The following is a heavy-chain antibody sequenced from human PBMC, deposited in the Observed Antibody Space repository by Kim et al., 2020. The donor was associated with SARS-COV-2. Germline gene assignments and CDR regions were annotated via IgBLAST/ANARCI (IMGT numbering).Heavy chain of an antibody. D-gene: IGHD4-17*01. V-gene: IGHV4-61*02. J-gene: IGHJ4*02. Sequence: SETLSLTCTVSGGSISCGSYYWSWIRQPAGKGLEWIGRIYTSGSTNYNPSLKSRVTISVDTSKNQFSLKLSSVTAADTAVYYCARGYYGGLFDYWGQGTLVTVSS. CDR2: IYTSGST. CDR3: ARGYYGGLFDY. CDR1: GGSISCGSYY.